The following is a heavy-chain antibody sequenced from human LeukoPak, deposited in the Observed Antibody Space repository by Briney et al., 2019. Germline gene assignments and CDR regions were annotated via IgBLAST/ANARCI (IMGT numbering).Heavy chain of an antibody. CDR3: ASGYGDYVGTTYY. V-gene: IGHV4-31*03. CDR1: GGSISSGCYY. CDR2: IYYSGST. D-gene: IGHD4-17*01. Sequence: SETLSLTCTVSGGSISSGCYYWSWIRQHPGKGLEWIGYIYYSGSTYYNPSLKSRVTISVDTSKNQFSLKLSSVTAADTAVYYCASGYGDYVGTTYYWGQGTLVTVSS. J-gene: IGHJ4*02.